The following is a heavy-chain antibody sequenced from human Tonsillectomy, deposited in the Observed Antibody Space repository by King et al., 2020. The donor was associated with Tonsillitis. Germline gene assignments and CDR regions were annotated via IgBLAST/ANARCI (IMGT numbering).Heavy chain of an antibody. V-gene: IGHV4-30-4*01. J-gene: IGHJ6*03. D-gene: IGHD2-2*02. CDR2: IYYIGST. CDR1: GGSINRGNYY. Sequence: QLQESGPGLVKPSQTLSLTCTVSGGSINRGNYYWSWIRQPPGKGLEWIGNIYYIGSTNYNPSLKSGLSISVDMSKNQFSLKLSSVTAADTAVYYCARGMYDIVVVPAAIRHYYYMDVWGKGTTVTVSS. CDR3: ARGMYDIVVVPAAIRHYYYMDV.